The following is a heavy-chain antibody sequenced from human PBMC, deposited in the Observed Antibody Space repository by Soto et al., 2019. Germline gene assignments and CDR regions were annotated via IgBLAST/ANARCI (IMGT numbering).Heavy chain of an antibody. CDR2: INHDGST. D-gene: IGHD3-16*01. V-gene: IGHV4-59*08. Sequence: QVQLQESGPGLVKPPETLSLTCTVSGGSISGDHWSWIRQPPGTGLEWIGYINHDGSTNYSPALRSRLIISVDTSKNQFSLKLNSVTAADTAVYYCATYTAGGGGRGSWGQGTLVTVSS. CDR3: ATYTAGGGGRGS. CDR1: GGSISGDH. J-gene: IGHJ5*02.